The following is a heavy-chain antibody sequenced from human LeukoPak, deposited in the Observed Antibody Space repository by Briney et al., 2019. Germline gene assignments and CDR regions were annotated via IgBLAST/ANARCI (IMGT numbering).Heavy chain of an antibody. V-gene: IGHV3-30*02. D-gene: IGHD2-2*01. CDR1: GFAFSSYG. J-gene: IGHJ4*02. CDR2: IRYDGSNK. CDR3: AKDLLGYCSSTSCYEIDY. Sequence: GGPLRLSCAASGFAFSSYGMHWVRQAPGKGLEWVAFIRYDGSNKYYADSVKGRFTISRDNSKNTLYLQMNSLRAEDTAVYYCAKDLLGYCSSTSCYEIDYWGQGTLVTVSS.